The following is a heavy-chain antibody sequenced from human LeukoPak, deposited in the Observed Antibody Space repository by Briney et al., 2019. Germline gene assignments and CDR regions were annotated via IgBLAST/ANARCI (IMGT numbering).Heavy chain of an antibody. Sequence: PSETLSLTCTVSGGSISSYYWSWIRQPPGKGLEWIGYIYYSGSTNYNPSLKGRVTISVDTSKNQFSLKLSSVTAADTAVYYCARESSSSSHLPGIDPWGQGTLVTVSS. CDR2: IYYSGST. CDR3: ARESSSSSHLPGIDP. CDR1: GGSISSYY. V-gene: IGHV4-59*01. D-gene: IGHD6-13*01. J-gene: IGHJ5*02.